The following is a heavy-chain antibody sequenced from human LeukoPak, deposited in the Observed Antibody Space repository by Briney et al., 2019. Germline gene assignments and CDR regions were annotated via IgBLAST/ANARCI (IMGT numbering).Heavy chain of an antibody. D-gene: IGHD1-1*01. CDR3: ARRNWNDGSFDY. V-gene: IGHV1-18*01. J-gene: IGHJ4*02. CDR1: GYTFTSYG. Sequence: ASVKVSCKASGYTFTSYGISWVRQAPGQGLEWMGWISAYNGNTNYAQKLQGRVTMTTGTSTSTAYMELRSLRSDDTAVYYCARRNWNDGSFDYWGQGTLVTVSS. CDR2: ISAYNGNT.